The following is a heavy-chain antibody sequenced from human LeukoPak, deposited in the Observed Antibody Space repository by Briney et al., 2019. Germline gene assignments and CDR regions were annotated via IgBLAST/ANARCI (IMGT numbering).Heavy chain of an antibody. Sequence: SQTLSLTCAISGDSVSSNSAAWNWIRQPPSRGLEWLGRTYYRSKWYNDYAVSVISRITINPDTSKNQFSLQLNSVTPEDTAVYYCARDLGSSGWPFDYWGQGTLVTVSS. CDR1: GDSVSSNSAA. J-gene: IGHJ4*02. CDR3: ARDLGSSGWPFDY. V-gene: IGHV6-1*01. D-gene: IGHD6-19*01. CDR2: TYYRSKWYN.